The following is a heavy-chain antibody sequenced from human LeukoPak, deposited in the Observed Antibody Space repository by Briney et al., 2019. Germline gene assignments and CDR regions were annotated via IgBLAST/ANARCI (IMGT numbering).Heavy chain of an antibody. D-gene: IGHD6-19*01. CDR1: GGSFSGYY. Sequence: PSETLSLTCAVYGGSFSGYYWSWIRQPPGKGLEWIGEINHSGSTNYNPSLKSRVTISVDTSKNQFSLKLSSVTAADTAVYYCARHAMGIAVAGTGRHYYYYYMDVWGKGTTVTISS. CDR3: ARHAMGIAVAGTGRHYYYYYMDV. J-gene: IGHJ6*03. V-gene: IGHV4-34*01. CDR2: INHSGST.